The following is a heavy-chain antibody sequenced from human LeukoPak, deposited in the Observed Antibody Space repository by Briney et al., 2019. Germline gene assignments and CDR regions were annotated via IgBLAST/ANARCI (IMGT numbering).Heavy chain of an antibody. D-gene: IGHD3-22*01. Sequence: GGSLRLSCAASGFTFSSYGMHWVRQAPGKGLEWVAVISYDGSNKYYADSVKGRFTISRDNSKDTLYLQMNSLRAEDTAVYYCAKVGSYDSSGYYDYWAREPWSPSPQ. CDR3: AKVGSYDSSGYYDY. J-gene: IGHJ4*02. CDR2: ISYDGSNK. CDR1: GFTFSSYG. V-gene: IGHV3-30*18.